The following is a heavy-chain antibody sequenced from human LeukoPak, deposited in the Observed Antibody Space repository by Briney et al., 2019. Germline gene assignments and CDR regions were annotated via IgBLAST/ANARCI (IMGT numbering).Heavy chain of an antibody. Sequence: SETLSLTCTVSGGSISSGGYYWSWIRQHPGKGLEWIGYIYYSGSTYYNPSLKSRVTISVDTSKNQFSLKLSSVTAADTAVYYCARGEDRIQLWLRTTYYDYWGQGTLVTVSS. CDR3: ARGEDRIQLWLRTTYYDY. J-gene: IGHJ4*02. D-gene: IGHD5-18*01. V-gene: IGHV4-31*03. CDR1: GGSISSGGYY. CDR2: IYYSGST.